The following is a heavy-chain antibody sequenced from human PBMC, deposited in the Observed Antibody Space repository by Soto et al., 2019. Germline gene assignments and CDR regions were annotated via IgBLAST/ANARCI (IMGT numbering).Heavy chain of an antibody. CDR1: GGTFGSYA. CDR3: ATPTPLRGAMITNINFDF. CDR2: IIPIFGTA. D-gene: IGHD3-10*01. J-gene: IGHJ4*02. V-gene: IGHV1-69*13. Sequence: SVKFSCKSCGGTFGSYAIIWVRQAPGQGLEWMGGIIPIFGTANYAQKFQGRVTITADESTSTAYMELSGLNSDDTAVYYCATPTPLRGAMITNINFDFWGQGTPVTVSS.